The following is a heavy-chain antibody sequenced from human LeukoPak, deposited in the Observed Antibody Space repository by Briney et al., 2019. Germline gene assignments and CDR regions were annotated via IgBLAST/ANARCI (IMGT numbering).Heavy chain of an antibody. D-gene: IGHD3-3*01. J-gene: IGHJ6*03. Sequence: SVKVSCKASGGTFSSYAISWVRQAPGQGLEWMGGIIPIFGTANYAQKFQGRVTITTDESTSTAYMELSSLRSEDTAVYYCARGAFGVVTPSYYYYMDVWGKGTTVTVSS. V-gene: IGHV1-69*05. CDR3: ARGAFGVVTPSYYYYMDV. CDR1: GGTFSSYA. CDR2: IIPIFGTA.